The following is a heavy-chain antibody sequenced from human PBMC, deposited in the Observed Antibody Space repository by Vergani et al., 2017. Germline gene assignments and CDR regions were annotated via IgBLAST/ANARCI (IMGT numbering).Heavy chain of an antibody. CDR3: ARATFGGSNPRDKIYYFDY. CDR2: IIPIFGTA. J-gene: IGHJ4*02. Sequence: QVQLVQSGAEVKKPGSSVKVSCKASGGTFSSYAISWVRQAPGQGLEWMGGIIPIFGTANYAQKFQGRVTITADESTSTAYMELSSLRSEDTAVYYCARATFGGSNPRDKIYYFDYWGQGTLVTVSS. V-gene: IGHV1-69*01. D-gene: IGHD3-16*01. CDR1: GGTFSSYA.